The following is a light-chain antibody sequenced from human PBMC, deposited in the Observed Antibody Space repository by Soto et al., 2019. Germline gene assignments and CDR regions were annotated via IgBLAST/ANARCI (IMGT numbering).Light chain of an antibody. V-gene: IGKV4-1*01. Sequence: DIVMTQSPDSLAVSLGERATINCKSSQSVLYSSNNKNYLAWYKQKPGQPPKLLISWASTRESGVPDRFSGSGSGTNFTLTISSLQAEDVAVYYCQHYSSTLITLGHGTRLEIK. J-gene: IGKJ5*01. CDR3: QHYSSTLIT. CDR2: WAS. CDR1: QSVLYSSNNKNY.